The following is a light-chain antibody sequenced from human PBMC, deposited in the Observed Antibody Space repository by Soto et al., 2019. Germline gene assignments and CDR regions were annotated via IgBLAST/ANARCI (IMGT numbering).Light chain of an antibody. V-gene: IGKV3-15*01. CDR3: QQYNNWIT. Sequence: EIVMTQSPATLSVSPGERATLSCRASQSVSSNLAWYQHKPGQAPRLLIYAASTRGIGIPARFSGSGSGTEFTLTISSLHSEDFAGYYCQQYNNWITFGQGTRLEIK. CDR1: QSVSSN. J-gene: IGKJ5*01. CDR2: AAS.